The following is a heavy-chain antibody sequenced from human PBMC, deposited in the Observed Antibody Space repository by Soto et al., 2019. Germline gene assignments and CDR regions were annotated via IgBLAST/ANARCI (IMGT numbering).Heavy chain of an antibody. J-gene: IGHJ6*03. Sequence: SETLSLTCTVSGCSISRYFWSWITQPPGKGLQWIGHIYYSGSTDYNPSLKSRVAISVDASKTHFSLRLNSVTAADAAVYYCATYDSPYYYMDVWGKGTTVTVSS. CDR3: ATYDSPYYYMDV. D-gene: IGHD3-16*01. CDR2: IYYSGST. CDR1: GCSISRYF. V-gene: IGHV4-59*13.